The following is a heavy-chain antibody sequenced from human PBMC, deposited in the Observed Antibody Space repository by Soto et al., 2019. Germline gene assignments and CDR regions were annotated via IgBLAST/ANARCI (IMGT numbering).Heavy chain of an antibody. D-gene: IGHD5-18*01. V-gene: IGHV1-18*01. CDR1: GYTFTSYA. CDR2: ISAYNGKT. CDR3: ARDRAGAAMDPLPLDY. J-gene: IGHJ4*02. Sequence: ASVKVSCKASGYTFTSYAISWVRQAPGQGLEWMGWISAYNGKTNYAQKFQGRVTMTADTSTSTAYMELSSLRSEDTAVYYCARDRAGAAMDPLPLDYWGQGTLVTVSS.